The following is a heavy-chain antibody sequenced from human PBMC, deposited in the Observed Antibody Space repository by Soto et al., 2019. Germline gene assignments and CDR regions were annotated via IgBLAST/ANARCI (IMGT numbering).Heavy chain of an antibody. CDR1: GGSFSGYY. D-gene: IGHD6-13*01. V-gene: IGHV4-34*01. J-gene: IGHJ4*02. Sequence: SETLSLTCAVYGGSFSGYYWSWIRQPPGKGLEWIGEINHSGSTNYNPSLKSRVTISVDTSKNQFSLKLSSVTAADTAVYYCARKGSSSRLVRELFDYWGQGTLVTVSS. CDR2: INHSGST. CDR3: ARKGSSSRLVRELFDY.